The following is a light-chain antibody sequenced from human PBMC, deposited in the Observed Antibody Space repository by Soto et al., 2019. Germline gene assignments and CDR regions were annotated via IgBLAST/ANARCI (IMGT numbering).Light chain of an antibody. CDR3: QQYNNWPPWT. Sequence: EIVMKQSPASLSVSPGERATLSCRASQSVNSNLAWYQQKPGQAPRLLIYDTSTRATGTPARFSGSGSGTEFTLTVSSLQSEDFAVYYCQQYNNWPPWTFGQGTKVDI. CDR2: DTS. CDR1: QSVNSN. V-gene: IGKV3-15*01. J-gene: IGKJ1*01.